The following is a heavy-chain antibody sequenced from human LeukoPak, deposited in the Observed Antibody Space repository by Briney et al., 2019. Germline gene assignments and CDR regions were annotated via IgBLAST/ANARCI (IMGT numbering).Heavy chain of an antibody. D-gene: IGHD2-2*01. V-gene: IGHV4-61*02. CDR3: ARDLGYCSSTSCLNWFDP. Sequence: SSQTLSLTCTVSGGSISSGSYYWSWIRQPAGTGLEWIGRIYTSGSTNYNPSLKSRVTISVDTSKNQFSLKLSSVTAADTAVYYCARDLGYCSSTSCLNWFDPWGQGTLVTVSS. CDR2: IYTSGST. CDR1: GGSISSGSYY. J-gene: IGHJ5*02.